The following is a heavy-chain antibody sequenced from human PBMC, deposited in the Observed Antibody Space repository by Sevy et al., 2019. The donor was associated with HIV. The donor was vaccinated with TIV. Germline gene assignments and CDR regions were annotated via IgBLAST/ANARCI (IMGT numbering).Heavy chain of an antibody. Sequence: ASVKVSCKASGYTFVNYGISCVRQAPGQGPEWMGWISAYNGNTNYAQKLQDRVTMTTDTSTSTAYMELRSLRSDDTAVYYCARAYSYSSLPSGYYYGMDVWGQGTTVTVSS. D-gene: IGHD6-13*01. J-gene: IGHJ6*02. CDR3: ARAYSYSSLPSGYYYGMDV. V-gene: IGHV1-18*04. CDR2: ISAYNGNT. CDR1: GYTFVNYG.